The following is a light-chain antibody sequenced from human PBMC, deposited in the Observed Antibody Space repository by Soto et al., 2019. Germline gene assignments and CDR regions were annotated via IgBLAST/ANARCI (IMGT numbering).Light chain of an antibody. CDR2: AAS. CDR3: QQTDSFPTG. J-gene: IGKJ1*01. V-gene: IGKV1-12*01. CDR1: QGIGTW. Sequence: DIQMTQSPSSVSASVGDRVTITCRASQGIGTWLAWFQQKPGKAPNLLIYAASSSQSGVPSRFSGSGSGTDFTLTISSLQPEDVATYYCQQTDSFPTGFGQGTKVEIK.